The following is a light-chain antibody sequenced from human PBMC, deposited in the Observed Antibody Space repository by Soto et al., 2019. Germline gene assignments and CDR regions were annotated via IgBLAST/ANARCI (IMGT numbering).Light chain of an antibody. Sequence: DIQMTKSPSNLCGSVGHRVIITCGASQTISSWLAWYQQKPGKAPKLLIYKASTLKSGVPSRFSGSGSGTEFTLTISSLQPDDFATYYCQHYNSYSEAFGQGTEVDIK. CDR2: KAS. CDR3: QHYNSYSEA. V-gene: IGKV1-5*03. CDR1: QTISSW. J-gene: IGKJ1*01.